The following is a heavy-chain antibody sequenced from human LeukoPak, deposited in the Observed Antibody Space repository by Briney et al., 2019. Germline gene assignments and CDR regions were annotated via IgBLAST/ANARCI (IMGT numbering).Heavy chain of an antibody. CDR3: ARGEWSSSPFDY. J-gene: IGHJ4*02. CDR1: GFTFSSYA. V-gene: IGHV3-23*01. D-gene: IGHD6-6*01. Sequence: GGSLRLSCAASGFTFSSYAMSWVRQAPGKGLECISGFSGSGGSTYYAASVKDRFTISRDNSKNTLYLQMNSLRAEDTALYYCARGEWSSSPFDYWGQGTLVTVSS. CDR2: FSGSGGST.